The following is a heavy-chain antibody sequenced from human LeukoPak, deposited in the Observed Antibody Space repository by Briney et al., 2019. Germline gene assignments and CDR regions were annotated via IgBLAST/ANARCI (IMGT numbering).Heavy chain of an antibody. V-gene: IGHV3-30*02. CDR1: GFSFSSYG. J-gene: IGHJ4*02. Sequence: SGGSLRLSCAGSGFSFSSYGMHWVRQAPGKGLEWMAFIRSDGSNKYYADFVKGRFIISRDNSKNTLYLQMNSLRAEDTAVYYCARILDSAWGELGYWGQGTLVTVSS. CDR3: ARILDSAWGELGY. D-gene: IGHD6-19*01. CDR2: IRSDGSNK.